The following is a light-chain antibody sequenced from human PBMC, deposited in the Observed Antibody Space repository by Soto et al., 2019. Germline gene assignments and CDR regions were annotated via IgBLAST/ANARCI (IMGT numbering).Light chain of an antibody. J-gene: IGKJ1*01. CDR2: DAS. Sequence: DIQMTQSPSSLSASVGDRVTMTCRASQGISSYLNWYQLKPGKAPQLLIYDASNLQSGVPSRFIGSGSGTDFTLTISSLQPEDFASYYCQQGHTLPWTFGQGTKVEIK. CDR1: QGISSY. CDR3: QQGHTLPWT. V-gene: IGKV1-39*01.